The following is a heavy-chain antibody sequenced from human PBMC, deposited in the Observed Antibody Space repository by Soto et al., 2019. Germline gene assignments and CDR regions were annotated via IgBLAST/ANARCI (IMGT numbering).Heavy chain of an antibody. Sequence: LSLSCAAAGFTVSSYAMRWVRQTPGKGLEWAAVISYDGSNKYYADSVKGRFTISRDNSKNTLYLQMNSLRAEDTAVYYCARGPSSLTRFDYWGQGTLVTVSS. CDR1: GFTVSSYA. CDR3: ARGPSSLTRFDY. J-gene: IGHJ4*02. V-gene: IGHV3-30-3*01. D-gene: IGHD2-2*01. CDR2: ISYDGSNK.